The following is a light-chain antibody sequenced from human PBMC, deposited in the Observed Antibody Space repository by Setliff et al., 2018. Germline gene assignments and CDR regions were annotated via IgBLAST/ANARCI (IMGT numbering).Light chain of an antibody. J-gene: IGLJ1*01. V-gene: IGLV2-14*01. CDR1: SSDVGGYNH. CDR3: SSYTSSSTYV. CDR2: DVG. Sequence: QSVLTQPASVSGSPGQSITISCTGSSSDVGGYNHVSWYQQHPGKAPKLMIYDVGKRPSGVSNRFSGSKSGNTASLTISGLQAEDEADYYCSSYTSSSTYVFGTGTKVTVL.